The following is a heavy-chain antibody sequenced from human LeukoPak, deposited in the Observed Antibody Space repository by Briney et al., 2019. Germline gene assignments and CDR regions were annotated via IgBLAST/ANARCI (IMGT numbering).Heavy chain of an antibody. D-gene: IGHD3-22*01. V-gene: IGHV3-64*01. J-gene: IGHJ3*02. Sequence: GGSLRLSCAASGFTFSSYAMHWVRQAPGKGLEYVSAISSNGGSIYYANSVKGRFTISRDNSKNTLYLQMGSLRAEDMAVYYCARGPRQYYDSSGYYSPGAFDIWGQGTMVTVSS. CDR2: ISSNGGSI. CDR3: ARGPRQYYDSSGYYSPGAFDI. CDR1: GFTFSSYA.